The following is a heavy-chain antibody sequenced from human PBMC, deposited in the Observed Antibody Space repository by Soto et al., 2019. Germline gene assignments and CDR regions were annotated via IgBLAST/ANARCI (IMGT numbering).Heavy chain of an antibody. CDR3: ARDPLIGDTDYGLDV. D-gene: IGHD2-21*01. Sequence: GGSLRLSCAASGFTFSSYWMHWVRQAPGKGLVWVSRINNDGSSTSYADSVKGRFTISRDNAKSTLYLEMSSLRAEDTAVYYCARDPLIGDTDYGLDVWGQGTTVTVS. CDR2: INNDGSST. CDR1: GFTFSSYW. V-gene: IGHV3-74*01. J-gene: IGHJ6*02.